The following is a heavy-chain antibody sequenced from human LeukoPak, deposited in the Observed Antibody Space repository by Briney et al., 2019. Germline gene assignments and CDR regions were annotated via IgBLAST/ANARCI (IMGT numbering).Heavy chain of an antibody. Sequence: GGSLRLSCAASGFSVTYYAMNWVRQAPGKGLEWVSDISGSGSTHYADSVKGRFTISRDNSKNTLYLQMNSLRAEDTAVYYCAKAGDYSYFDYWGQGALVTVPS. CDR1: GFSVTYYA. CDR2: ISGSGST. D-gene: IGHD4-11*01. V-gene: IGHV3-23*01. CDR3: AKAGDYSYFDY. J-gene: IGHJ4*02.